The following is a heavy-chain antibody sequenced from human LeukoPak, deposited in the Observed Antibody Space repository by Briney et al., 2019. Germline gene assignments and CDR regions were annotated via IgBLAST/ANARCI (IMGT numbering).Heavy chain of an antibody. Sequence: PSETLSLTCTVSGGSISSYYWSWIRQPPGEGLEWIGYIYYSGSTNYNPSLKSRVTISVDTSKNQFSLKVSSVTAADTAVYYCARGPLLGQDDYWGQGTLVTVSS. J-gene: IGHJ4*02. CDR2: IYYSGST. D-gene: IGHD1-26*01. CDR1: GGSISSYY. CDR3: ARGPLLGQDDY. V-gene: IGHV4-59*08.